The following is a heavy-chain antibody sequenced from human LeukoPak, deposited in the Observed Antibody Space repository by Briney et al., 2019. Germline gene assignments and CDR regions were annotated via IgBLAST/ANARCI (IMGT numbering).Heavy chain of an antibody. CDR2: ISSSGSTI. J-gene: IGHJ6*04. Sequence: GGTLRLYCAAAGFTFSSYEMNWLRQAPGQGLEWVSYISSSGSTIYYADSVKGRFTISKANAKNSLYLQMNSLRAKDTAVYYCAELGITMIGGVWGKGTTVTISS. V-gene: IGHV3-48*03. CDR3: AELGITMIGGV. D-gene: IGHD3-10*02. CDR1: GFTFSSYE.